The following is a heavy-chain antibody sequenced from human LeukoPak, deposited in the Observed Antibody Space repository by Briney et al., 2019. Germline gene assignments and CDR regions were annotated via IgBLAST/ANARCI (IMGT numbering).Heavy chain of an antibody. J-gene: IGHJ5*02. Sequence: ASVTVSCTASGYTFTGYYMHWVRQAPGQGLEWMGWINPNSGGTNYAQKFQGRVTMTRDTSISTAYMELSRLRSDDTAVYYCARGGYDILTGYSNIDPWGQGTLVTVSS. CDR2: INPNSGGT. CDR3: ARGGYDILTGYSNIDP. CDR1: GYTFTGYY. D-gene: IGHD3-9*01. V-gene: IGHV1-2*02.